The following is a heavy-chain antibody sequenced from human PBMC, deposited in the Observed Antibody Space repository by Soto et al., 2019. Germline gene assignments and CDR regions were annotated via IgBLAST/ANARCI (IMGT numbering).Heavy chain of an antibody. CDR2: INPNSGNT. CDR3: AGGIKYGAYSRWFDP. Sequence: QVQLVQSGAEVKKPGASVKVSCKASGYIFTNYDINWVRQATGQGLEYLGWINPNSGNTGYVQKFQGRVTMTRNTSINTAYMELNSLRSEDTAVYYCAGGIKYGAYSRWFDPWGQGTLVTVSS. CDR1: GYIFTNYD. V-gene: IGHV1-8*01. J-gene: IGHJ5*02. D-gene: IGHD4-17*01.